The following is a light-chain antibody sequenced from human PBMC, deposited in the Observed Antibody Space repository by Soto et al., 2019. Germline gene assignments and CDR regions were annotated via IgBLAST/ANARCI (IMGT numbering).Light chain of an antibody. V-gene: IGKV1-12*01. CDR1: HVISSW. CDR2: GAT. Sequence: IQMTQSPSSVSAAVGDRVTITCRASHVISSWLAWYQQRPGTAPKLLIYGATTLRSGVPSRFSGSESGTLFTLTITSLQPEDSATYYCQQASSFPLTFGGGTKVEIQ. J-gene: IGKJ4*01. CDR3: QQASSFPLT.